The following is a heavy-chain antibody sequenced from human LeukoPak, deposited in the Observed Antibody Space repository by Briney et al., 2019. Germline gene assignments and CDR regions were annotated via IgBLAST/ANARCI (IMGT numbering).Heavy chain of an antibody. D-gene: IGHD1-26*01. CDR1: GFTFDDYA. CDR3: ARGQIVGVQGDF. Sequence: SGGSLRLSCAASGFTFDDYAMHWVRQAPGKGLEWVSSISWYSGNIGYADSVKGRFTISRDSSKNTVYLQMNSLTAEDTAVYYCARGQIVGVQGDFWGQGTLVTVSS. J-gene: IGHJ4*02. CDR2: ISWYSGNI. V-gene: IGHV3-9*01.